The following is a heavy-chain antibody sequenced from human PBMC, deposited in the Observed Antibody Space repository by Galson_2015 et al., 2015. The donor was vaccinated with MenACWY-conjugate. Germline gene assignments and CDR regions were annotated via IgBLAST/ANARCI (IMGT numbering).Heavy chain of an antibody. D-gene: IGHD5-18*01. CDR1: GFTFSSYW. CDR3: ATTGHSYDYAALSFDY. J-gene: IGHJ4*02. V-gene: IGHV3-7*03. CDR2: IKQDGSEK. Sequence: SLRLSCAASGFTFSSYWMSWVRQAPATGLEWVANIKQDGSEKYYVDSVKGRFTISRDNAKNSLFLQMNSLRAEDMAVYYCATTGHSYDYAALSFDYWGQGTLVTVSS.